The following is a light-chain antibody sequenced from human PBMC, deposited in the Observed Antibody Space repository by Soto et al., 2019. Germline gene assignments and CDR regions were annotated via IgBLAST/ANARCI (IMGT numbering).Light chain of an antibody. Sequence: EVVMTQSPATLSVSPGATATLSCRASQSISSSLAWYQQKPGQPPRLLIYGASTRATGVPARFSGSGSGTEFTLTISRLQSEDFAVYYCQQYYNWRPRFGQGTKVEIK. J-gene: IGKJ1*01. V-gene: IGKV3-15*01. CDR1: QSISSS. CDR3: QQYYNWRPR. CDR2: GAS.